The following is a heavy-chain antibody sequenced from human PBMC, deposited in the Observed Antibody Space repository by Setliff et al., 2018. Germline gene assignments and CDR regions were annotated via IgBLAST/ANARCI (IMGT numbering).Heavy chain of an antibody. CDR2: MNPNSGNT. CDR3: ARDNNPGYRGYWGRFDY. V-gene: IGHV1-8*02. D-gene: IGHD3-16*02. Sequence: ASVKVSCKASGYTFTSYDINWVRQATGQGLEWMGWMNPNSGNTGYAQKFQGRVTMTRNTSISTAYMELSSLRSEDTAVYYCARDNNPGYRGYWGRFDYWGQGTLVTVSS. CDR1: GYTFTSYD. J-gene: IGHJ4*02.